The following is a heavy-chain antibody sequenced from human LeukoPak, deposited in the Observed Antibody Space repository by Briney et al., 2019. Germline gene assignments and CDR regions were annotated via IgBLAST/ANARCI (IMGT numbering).Heavy chain of an antibody. V-gene: IGHV1-2*02. Sequence: ASVKVSCKASGYTFTVYYMHWGRHAPGQRLEWMGWINPNSGGTNYAQKCQGRVTMTRDTSIGTAYMEMSRLRYDAKAVYYCARGEWLERKIDPWGQGTLVPVSS. CDR2: INPNSGGT. CDR3: ARGEWLERKIDP. D-gene: IGHD1-1*01. J-gene: IGHJ5*02. CDR1: GYTFTVYY.